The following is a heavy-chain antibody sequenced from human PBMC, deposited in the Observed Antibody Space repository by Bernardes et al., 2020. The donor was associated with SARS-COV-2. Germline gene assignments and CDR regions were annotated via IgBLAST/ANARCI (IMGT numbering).Heavy chain of an antibody. D-gene: IGHD5-12*01. CDR2: IYYSGST. CDR3: ASGETEMATTPDYYGMDV. J-gene: IGHJ6*02. V-gene: IGHV4-39*01. CDR1: GGSISSSSYY. Sequence: SETLSLTCTVSGGSISSSSYYWGWIRQPPGKGLEWIGSIYYSGSTYYNPSLKSRVTISVDTSKNQFSLKLSSVTAADTAVYYCASGETEMATTPDYYGMDVWGQGTTVTVSS.